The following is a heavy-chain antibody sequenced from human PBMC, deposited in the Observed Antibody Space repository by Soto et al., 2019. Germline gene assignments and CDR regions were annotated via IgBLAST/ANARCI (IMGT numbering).Heavy chain of an antibody. Sequence: GESLKISCKGSGYSFTSYWISWVRQMPGKGLEWMGRIDPSDSYTNYSPSFQGHVTISADKSISTAYLQWSSLKASDTAMCYCARGAVVVPAAMVFYYYGMDVWGQGTTVTVSS. CDR3: ARGAVVVPAAMVFYYYGMDV. CDR1: GYSFTSYW. J-gene: IGHJ6*02. CDR2: IDPSDSYT. D-gene: IGHD2-2*01. V-gene: IGHV5-10-1*01.